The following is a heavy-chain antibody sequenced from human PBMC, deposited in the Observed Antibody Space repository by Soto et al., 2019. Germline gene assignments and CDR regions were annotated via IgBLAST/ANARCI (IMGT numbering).Heavy chain of an antibody. CDR2: IIPFFGTA. CDR1: VGTFSSYA. Sequence: QVQLVQSGAEVKKPGSSVKVSCKASVGTFSSYAISWVRQAPGQGLEWMGGIIPFFGTANYAQKFQGRVTITADESTSTAYMELSSLRSEDTAVYYCARYRYGYSYFDYWGQGTLVTVSS. D-gene: IGHD5-18*01. J-gene: IGHJ4*02. CDR3: ARYRYGYSYFDY. V-gene: IGHV1-69*12.